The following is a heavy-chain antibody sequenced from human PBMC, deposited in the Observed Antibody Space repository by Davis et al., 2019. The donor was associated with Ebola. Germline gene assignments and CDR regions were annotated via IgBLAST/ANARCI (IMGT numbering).Heavy chain of an antibody. J-gene: IGHJ4*02. V-gene: IGHV3-30*03. CDR3: ASYDFWSGYQFDY. D-gene: IGHD3-3*01. CDR2: ISYDGSNK. Sequence: GESLKISCAASGFTFSSYGMHWVRQAPGKGLEWVAVISYDGSNKYYADSVKGRFTISRDNSKNTLYLQMNSLRAEDTAVYYCASYDFWSGYQFDYWGQGTLVTVSS. CDR1: GFTFSSYG.